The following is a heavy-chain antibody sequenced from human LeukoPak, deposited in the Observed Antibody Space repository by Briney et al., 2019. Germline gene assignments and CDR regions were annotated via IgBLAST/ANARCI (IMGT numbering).Heavy chain of an antibody. CDR3: ARDLFSGRYQEDF. J-gene: IGHJ4*02. D-gene: IGHD1-26*01. CDR1: GFTLSSYW. Sequence: PGGSLRLSCAASGFTLSSYWMSWVRQAPGKGLEWVANIKYDGSAKYYVDSVKGRFTISRDDAKNSLYLEMNSLRAEDTAVYYCARDLFSGRYQEDFWGQGALVTVSS. V-gene: IGHV3-7*01. CDR2: IKYDGSAK.